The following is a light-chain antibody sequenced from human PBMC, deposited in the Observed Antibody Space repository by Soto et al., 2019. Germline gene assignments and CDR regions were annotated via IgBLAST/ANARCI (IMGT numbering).Light chain of an antibody. Sequence: QSALTQPASVSGSPGQSITISCTGTSSYVGSYNLVSWYQQHPGKAPKLMIYEGSKRPSGVSNRFYGSKSGNTASLTSSGLQAKDEADYYCCSYAGSSTVVFGGGTKLTVL. CDR3: CSYAGSSTVV. CDR2: EGS. V-gene: IGLV2-23*01. J-gene: IGLJ2*01. CDR1: SSYVGSYNL.